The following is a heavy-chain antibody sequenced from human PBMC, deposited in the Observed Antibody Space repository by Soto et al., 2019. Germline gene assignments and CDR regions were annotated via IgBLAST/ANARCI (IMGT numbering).Heavy chain of an antibody. J-gene: IGHJ5*02. CDR2: IYSSGST. V-gene: IGHV4-31*11. Sequence: SETQSLTCAVSGGSIISASYSWNWIRQSPGRGLEWIGHIYSSGSTYYNPSLKSRVSISVDTSNNQFSLKLTSVTAADTAVYFCAREDAARIERWFDAWGQGILVTVSS. D-gene: IGHD6-6*01. CDR3: AREDAARIERWFDA. CDR1: GGSIISASYS.